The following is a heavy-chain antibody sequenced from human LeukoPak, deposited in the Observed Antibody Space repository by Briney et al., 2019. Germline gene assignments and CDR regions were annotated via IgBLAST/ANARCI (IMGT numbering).Heavy chain of an antibody. CDR3: ARHVRKRGIAGAGTPGWFDP. J-gene: IGHJ5*02. CDR2: ISSSSSYI. V-gene: IGHV3-21*01. D-gene: IGHD6-19*01. CDR1: GFTFSSYS. Sequence: GGSLRLSCAASGFTFSSYSMNWVRQAPGKGLEWVSSISSSSSYIYYADSVKGRFTISRDNAKNSLYLQMNSLRAEDTAVYYCARHVRKRGIAGAGTPGWFDPWGQGTLVTVSS.